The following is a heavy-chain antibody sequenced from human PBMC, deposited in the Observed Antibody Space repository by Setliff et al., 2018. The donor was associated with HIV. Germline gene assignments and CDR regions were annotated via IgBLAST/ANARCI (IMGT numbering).Heavy chain of an antibody. Sequence: SETLSLTCAVIGESFSGYYWTWIRQPPGKGLEWIGEIDHSGTTDYNPSLESRVTISVDTSKNHFSLKLTSVTAADTAVYYCARGGDFWSGYHGRALPTWGQGTLVTVSS. CDR1: GESFSGYY. CDR2: IDHSGTT. J-gene: IGHJ5*02. CDR3: ARGGDFWSGYHGRALPT. V-gene: IGHV4-34*01. D-gene: IGHD3-3*01.